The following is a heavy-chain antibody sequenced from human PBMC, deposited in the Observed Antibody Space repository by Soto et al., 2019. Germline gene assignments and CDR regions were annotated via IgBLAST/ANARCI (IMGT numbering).Heavy chain of an antibody. Sequence: SETLSLTCTVSGGSISSYYWSWIRQPPGKGLEWIGYIYYSGSTNYNPSLKSRVTISVDTSKNQFSLKLSSVTAADTAVYYCARVRSGGSCYRWCPPYYFDYWGQGTLVTVSS. V-gene: IGHV4-59*01. CDR1: GGSISSYY. CDR3: ARVRSGGSCYRWCPPYYFDY. D-gene: IGHD2-15*01. CDR2: IYYSGST. J-gene: IGHJ4*02.